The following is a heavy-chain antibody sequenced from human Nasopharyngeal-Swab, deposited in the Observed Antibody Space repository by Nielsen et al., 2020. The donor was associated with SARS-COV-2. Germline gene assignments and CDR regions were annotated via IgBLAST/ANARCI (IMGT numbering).Heavy chain of an antibody. V-gene: IGHV3-7*01. D-gene: IGHD2-2*01. J-gene: IGHJ4*02. CDR2: IKQSGSAQ. CDR3: ARYCSTTSCPRGFDY. CDR1: GFTFSNYW. Sequence: GESLKISCAASGFTFSNYWMSWVRQAPGKGLEWVAHIKQSGSAQYCVDSVKGRFTISRDNARNSLSLQMNSLRAEDTAVYFCARYCSTTSCPRGFDYWGQGTLVTVSS.